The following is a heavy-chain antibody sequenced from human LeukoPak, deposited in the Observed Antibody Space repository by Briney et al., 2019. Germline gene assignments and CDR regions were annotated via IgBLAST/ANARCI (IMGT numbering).Heavy chain of an antibody. CDR2: IYYSGNT. CDR1: GGSISSYH. Sequence: KPSETLSLTCTVSGGSISSYHWNWIRQPPGKGLEWIGYIYYSGNTNYNPSLKSRVTISVDTSKNQFSLKLSSVTAADTAVYYCASTLRFYYGMDARGQGTTVTVSS. J-gene: IGHJ6*02. V-gene: IGHV4-59*08. CDR3: ASTLRFYYGMDA. D-gene: IGHD5-24*01.